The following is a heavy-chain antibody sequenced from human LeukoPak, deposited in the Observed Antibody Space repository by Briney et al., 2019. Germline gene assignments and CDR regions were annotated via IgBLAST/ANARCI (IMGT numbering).Heavy chain of an antibody. Sequence: GGSLRLSCAASGFTFSRYEMNWVRQAPGKGLEWVSYISGSGTTIYYADSVKGRFTMSRDNAKNSLYLQMNSLRAEDTAVYYCARAIVGATTFDYWGQGTLVTVSS. CDR3: ARAIVGATTFDY. D-gene: IGHD1-26*01. J-gene: IGHJ4*02. V-gene: IGHV3-48*03. CDR1: GFTFSRYE. CDR2: ISGSGTTI.